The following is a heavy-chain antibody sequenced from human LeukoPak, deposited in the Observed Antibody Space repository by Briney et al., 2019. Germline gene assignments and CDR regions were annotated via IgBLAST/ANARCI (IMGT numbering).Heavy chain of an antibody. Sequence: SETLSLTCTVSGGSISSSSYYWGWIRQPPGRGLEWIGSIYYSGSTYYNPSLKSRVTISVDTSKNQFSLKLSSVTAADTAVYYCAGTYGMDVWGQGTTVTVSS. CDR2: IYYSGST. V-gene: IGHV4-39*01. CDR1: GGSISSSSYY. J-gene: IGHJ6*02. CDR3: AGTYGMDV.